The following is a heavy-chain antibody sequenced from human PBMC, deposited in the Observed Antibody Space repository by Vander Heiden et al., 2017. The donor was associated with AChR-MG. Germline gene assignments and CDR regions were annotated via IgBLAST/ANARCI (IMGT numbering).Heavy chain of an antibody. J-gene: IGHJ4*02. CDR1: GFTVRSYG. CDR2: IWYDGSNK. Sequence: QVQLVESGGGVVQPGRSLRLSCAASGFTVRSYGMHWVRQAPGKGLEWVAVIWYDGSNKYYADSVKGRFTISRDNSKNTLYLQMNSLRAEDTAVYYCAREGSWGDYGLCDYWGQGTLVTVSS. V-gene: IGHV3-33*01. D-gene: IGHD4-17*01. CDR3: AREGSWGDYGLCDY.